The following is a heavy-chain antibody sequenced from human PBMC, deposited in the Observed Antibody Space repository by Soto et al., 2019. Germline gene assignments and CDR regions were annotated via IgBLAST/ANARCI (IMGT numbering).Heavy chain of an antibody. CDR2: ISAYNGNT. J-gene: IGHJ4*02. CDR1: GYTFTAYG. V-gene: IGHV1-18*01. CDR3: ERGDPPFAGYFDY. D-gene: IGHD6-13*01. Sequence: QVQLVQSGAEVKKPGASVKVSCKASGYTFTAYGISWVRQAPGQGLEWMGWISAYNGNTNYAQKLQGRVTMTTDTPTRTAYRELRSLRSDDTAIYYGERGDPPFAGYFDYWGQGTLVTVSS.